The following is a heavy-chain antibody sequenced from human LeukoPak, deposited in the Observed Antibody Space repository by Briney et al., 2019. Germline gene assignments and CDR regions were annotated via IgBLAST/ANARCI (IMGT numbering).Heavy chain of an antibody. CDR2: INSDVSST. CDR3: ARAPYYSHVEFYFDY. CDR1: GFTFSSYW. V-gene: IGHV3-74*01. D-gene: IGHD3-22*01. Sequence: GGSLRLSCAASGFTFSSYWMLWVRQAPGKGLVWVSRINSDVSSTSYADSVKGRFTISRDNAKNTLYLQMNSLRAEDTAVYYCARAPYYSHVEFYFDYWGQGTLVTVSS. J-gene: IGHJ4*02.